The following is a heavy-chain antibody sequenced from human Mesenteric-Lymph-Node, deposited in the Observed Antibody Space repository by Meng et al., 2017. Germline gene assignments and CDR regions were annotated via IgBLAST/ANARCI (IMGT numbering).Heavy chain of an antibody. CDR2: IYPGDSET. CDR1: GYRFSNSW. V-gene: IGHV5-51*01. CDR3: ARRYGSGSYDY. J-gene: IGHJ4*02. D-gene: IGHD3-10*01. Sequence: GESLKISCQAYGYRFSNSWIGWVRQMPGKGLEWMGIIYPGDSETRYSPSFQGQVTFSADKSISTAYLQWSSLKASDTAMYYCARRYGSGSYDYWGQGTLVTVSS.